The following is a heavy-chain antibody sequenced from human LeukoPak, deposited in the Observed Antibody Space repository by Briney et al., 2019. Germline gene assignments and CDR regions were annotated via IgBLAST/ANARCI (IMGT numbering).Heavy chain of an antibody. D-gene: IGHD3-10*01. CDR3: ARGGVDHYGSGTYYLMYYFDH. CDR1: GFTFSDYY. CDR2: ISSSGSTI. Sequence: GGSLRLSCAASGFTFSDYYMSWIRQAPGKGLEWVSYISSSGSTIYYADSVKGRFTISRDNAKNSLYLQMNSVRAEDTAVYFCARGGVDHYGSGTYYLMYYFDHWGQGALVTVSS. V-gene: IGHV3-11*01. J-gene: IGHJ4*02.